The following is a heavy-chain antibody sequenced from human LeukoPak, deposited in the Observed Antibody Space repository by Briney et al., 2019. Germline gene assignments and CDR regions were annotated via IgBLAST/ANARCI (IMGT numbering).Heavy chain of an antibody. CDR3: ARWANDAFDI. V-gene: IGHV3-66*01. CDR2: IYSVGST. D-gene: IGHD1-26*01. J-gene: IGHJ3*02. Sequence: GGTLRLSCAASGFTVSSNYMSWVRQAPGKGLEWVSVIYSVGSTYYADSVKGRFTISRDNAQNSLYLQMNSLRAEDTAVYYCARWANDAFDIWGQGTMVTASS. CDR1: GFTVSSNY.